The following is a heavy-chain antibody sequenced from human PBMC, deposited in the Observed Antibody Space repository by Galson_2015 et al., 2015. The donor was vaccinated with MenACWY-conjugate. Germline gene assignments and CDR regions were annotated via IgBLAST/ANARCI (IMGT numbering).Heavy chain of an antibody. CDR2: INAGDGNT. CDR1: GYTFTNNA. Sequence: SVKVSCKASGYTFTNNAVHWMRQTPGQSLEWMAWINAGDGNTKYSQTFQGRVTLTRDISATTAYMELSTLRSEDTAVYYCARATTETTSFDVWGQGTMVTVSS. CDR3: ARATTETTSFDV. V-gene: IGHV1-3*01. D-gene: IGHD4-17*01. J-gene: IGHJ3*01.